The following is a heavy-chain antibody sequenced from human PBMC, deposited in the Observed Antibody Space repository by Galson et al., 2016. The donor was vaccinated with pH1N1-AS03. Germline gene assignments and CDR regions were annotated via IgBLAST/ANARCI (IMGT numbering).Heavy chain of an antibody. Sequence: TLSFTCTVSGGSISSGNYYWSWIRQPAGKGLEWIGRIYTSGRTNYNPSLKSRVTISIDTSRNQLSLTLTSVTAADTAVYYCARRPTGLDYWGPGSLVTVSS. CDR1: GGSISSGNYY. V-gene: IGHV4-61*02. CDR3: ARRPTGLDY. CDR2: IYTSGRT. J-gene: IGHJ4*02.